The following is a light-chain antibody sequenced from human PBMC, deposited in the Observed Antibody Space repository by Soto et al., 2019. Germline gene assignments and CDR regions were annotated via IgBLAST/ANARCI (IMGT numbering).Light chain of an antibody. Sequence: DIVMTQSPLSLPVIPGEPASISCRSSGDLQRSHGYSYLDWYLQKPGQSPQLLLYLGSNRASGVHDRFSGSESGTDFKLTISRVEAEDVGVDSCMQVLQTPYTFGQRTRLEIK. V-gene: IGKV2-28*01. J-gene: IGKJ2*01. CDR1: GDLQRSHGYSY. CDR2: LGS. CDR3: MQVLQTPYT.